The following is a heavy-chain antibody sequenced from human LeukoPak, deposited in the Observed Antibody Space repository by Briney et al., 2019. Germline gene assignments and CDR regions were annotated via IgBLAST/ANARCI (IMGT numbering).Heavy chain of an antibody. J-gene: IGHJ4*02. CDR2: IWYDGSNK. CDR3: ARESYNGYFDY. V-gene: IGHV3-33*01. D-gene: IGHD1-26*01. CDR1: GFTFSSYG. Sequence: PGGSLRLSCAASGFTFSSYGMHWVRQAPGKGLEWVAVIWYDGSNKYYADSVKGRFTISRDNSKNTLYLQMNSLGAEDTAVYYCARESYNGYFDYWGQGTLATVSP.